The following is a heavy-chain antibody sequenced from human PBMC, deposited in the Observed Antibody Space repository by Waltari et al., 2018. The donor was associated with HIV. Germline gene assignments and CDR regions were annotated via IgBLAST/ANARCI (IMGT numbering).Heavy chain of an antibody. V-gene: IGHV4-39*01. J-gene: IGHJ6*02. CDR1: GDSVTRWDYY. CDR2: LYYSGTT. D-gene: IGHD5-18*01. CDR3: ATVTSMAHYALDV. Sequence: LRLQESGPRLVKPSETLSLTCSVSGDSVTRWDYYWAWIRQPPGKGLEWVGSLYYSGTTFYNPSLSSRVTISMDSSMNQLSLRLTSVTVADSAIYYCATVTSMAHYALDVWGRGTTVTVSS.